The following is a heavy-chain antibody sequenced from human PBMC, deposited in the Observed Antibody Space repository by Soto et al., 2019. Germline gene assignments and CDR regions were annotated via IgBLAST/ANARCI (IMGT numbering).Heavy chain of an antibody. J-gene: IGHJ4*02. CDR1: GGAFKCNT. D-gene: IGHD3-9*01. Sequence: SKASGGAFKCNTSSSPRHVHRQRHEWKGRIIPILGIANYAQKFQGRVTITADKSTSTAYMELSSLRSEDTAVYYCAASNYDILTGYYSPFAYWGQGTLVTVSS. CDR3: AASNYDILTGYYSPFAY. V-gene: IGHV1-69*02. CDR2: IIPILGIA.